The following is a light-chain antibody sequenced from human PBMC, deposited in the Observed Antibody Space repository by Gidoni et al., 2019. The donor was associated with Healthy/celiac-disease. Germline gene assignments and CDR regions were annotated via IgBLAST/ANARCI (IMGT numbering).Light chain of an antibody. Sequence: DIQMTQSPSSLSASVGDRVTITCRASQSISSYLHWYQQKPGKAPKLLIYAASSLQSGVPSRFSGSGSGTDFTLTSSSLQPEDSATYYCQQSYSTPLTFGGGTKVEIK. CDR1: QSISSY. CDR3: QQSYSTPLT. J-gene: IGKJ4*01. V-gene: IGKV1-39*01. CDR2: AAS.